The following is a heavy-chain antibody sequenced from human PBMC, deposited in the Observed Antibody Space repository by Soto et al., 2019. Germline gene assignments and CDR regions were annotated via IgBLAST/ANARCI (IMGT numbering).Heavy chain of an antibody. CDR1: GYTFTSYG. CDR2: ISAYNGNT. Sequence: ASVKVSCKASGYTFTSYGSSWVRQAPGQGLEWMGWISAYNGNTNYAQKLQGRVTMTTDTSTSTAYMELRSLRSDDTAVYYCARDGLRYFDWLLWFDPWGQGTLVTVSS. J-gene: IGHJ5*02. V-gene: IGHV1-18*01. CDR3: ARDGLRYFDWLLWFDP. D-gene: IGHD3-9*01.